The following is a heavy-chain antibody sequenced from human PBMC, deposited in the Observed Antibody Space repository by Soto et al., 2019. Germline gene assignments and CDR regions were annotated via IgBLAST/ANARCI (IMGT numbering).Heavy chain of an antibody. J-gene: IGHJ6*02. CDR1: GGSISSGGYS. CDR2: TYQSGSA. V-gene: IGHV4-30-2*06. Sequence: SETLSLTCTVSGGSISSGGYSWTWIRQSPGKGLEWIGYTYQSGSAYYNPSLKSRVTISVDRSKNQFSLNLTSVTAADTAVYYCARDYYGMDVWGQGATVTVSS. CDR3: ARDYYGMDV.